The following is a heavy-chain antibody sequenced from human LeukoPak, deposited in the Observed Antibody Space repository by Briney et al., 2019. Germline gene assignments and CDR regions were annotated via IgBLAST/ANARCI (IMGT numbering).Heavy chain of an antibody. CDR2: ISSSSSYI. CDR1: GFTFSSYS. V-gene: IGHV3-21*01. D-gene: IGHD6-19*01. CDR3: ARVGHGQWLVRAVYNWFDP. J-gene: IGHJ5*02. Sequence: GGSLRLSCAAPGFTFSSYSMNWVRQAPGKGLEWVSSISSSSSYIYYADSVKGRFTISRDNAKNSLYLQMNSLRAEDTAVYYCARVGHGQWLVRAVYNWFDPWGQGTLATVSS.